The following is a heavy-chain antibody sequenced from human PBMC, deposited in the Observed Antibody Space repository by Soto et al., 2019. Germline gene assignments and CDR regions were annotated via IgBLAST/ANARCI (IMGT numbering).Heavy chain of an antibody. J-gene: IGHJ5*02. Sequence: GGSLRLSCAASGFTFSSYAMSWVRQAPGKGLEWVSAISGSGGSTYYADSVKGRFTISRDNSKNTLYLQMNSLRAEDTAVYYCAKDRHSGSHYVYWIDPRGQGTLVTVSS. V-gene: IGHV3-23*01. D-gene: IGHD1-26*01. CDR1: GFTFSSYA. CDR3: AKDRHSGSHYVYWIDP. CDR2: ISGSGGST.